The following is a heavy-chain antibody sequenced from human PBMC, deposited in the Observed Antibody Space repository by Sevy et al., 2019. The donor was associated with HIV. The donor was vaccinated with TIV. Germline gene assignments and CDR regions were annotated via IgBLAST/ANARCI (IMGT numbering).Heavy chain of an antibody. CDR1: GFSFSNFG. D-gene: IGHD4-4*01. J-gene: IGHJ6*02. CDR3: AKDLLQLTIKELAQDYYYGMDV. CDR2: SSYDGHTN. V-gene: IGHV3-30*18. Sequence: GGSLRLPCIASGFSFSNFGMHWVRQAPGKGLEWVAISSYDGHTNYFGDSVKGRFTISRDNSKNTLYLQMNSLRVQDTAVYYCAKDLLQLTIKELAQDYYYGMDVWGQGTTVTVSS.